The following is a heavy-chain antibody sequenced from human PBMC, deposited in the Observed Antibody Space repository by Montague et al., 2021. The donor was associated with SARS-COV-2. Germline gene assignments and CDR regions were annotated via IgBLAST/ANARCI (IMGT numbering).Heavy chain of an antibody. Sequence: EWLALIYWDYDKRYSPYLKSRLTITKDTSKNQVVLTMTNMDPVDTSTYYCAHGRGLPYAPGWVDPWGQGTLVTGSS. CDR2: IYWDYDK. J-gene: IGHJ5*02. CDR3: AHGRGLPYAPGWVDP. D-gene: IGHD2-2*01. V-gene: IGHV2-5*02.